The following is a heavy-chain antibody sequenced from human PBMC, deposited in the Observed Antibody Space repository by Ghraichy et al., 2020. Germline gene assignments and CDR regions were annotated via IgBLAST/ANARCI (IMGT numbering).Heavy chain of an antibody. CDR2: IYHSGST. V-gene: IGHV4-38-2*02. CDR1: GYSISSGYY. D-gene: IGHD6-19*01. Sequence: SETLSLTCTVSGYSISSGYYWGWIRQPPGKGLEWIGSIYHSGSTYYNPSLKSRVTISVDTSKNQFSLKLSSVTAADTAVYYCARDLAVAGTGYWGQGTLVTVSS. CDR3: ARDLAVAGTGY. J-gene: IGHJ4*02.